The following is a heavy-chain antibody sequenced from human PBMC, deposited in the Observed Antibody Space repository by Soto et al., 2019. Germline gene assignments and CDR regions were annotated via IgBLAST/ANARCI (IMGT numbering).Heavy chain of an antibody. CDR1: GFTLSDYY. J-gene: IGHJ4*01. CDR2: ISSSGNMI. Sequence: QVQLEASGGGLVKPGGSLRLSCVGSGFTLSDYYMSWIRQAPGKGLEWVSYISSSGNMIYYADSVKGRVTISRDNARQSLYLQMDSLTTEDTAVYFCAGAVGTYSIDYWGHGTLVTVCS. V-gene: IGHV3-11*01. D-gene: IGHD2-21*01. CDR3: AGAVGTYSIDY.